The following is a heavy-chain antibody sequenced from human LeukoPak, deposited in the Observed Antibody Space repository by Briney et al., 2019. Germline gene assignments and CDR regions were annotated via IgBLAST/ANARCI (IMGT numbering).Heavy chain of an antibody. Sequence: PSENLSLTCAVSGGSLSSSNWWSWVRPPPGKGLEWIGEIYHSGSTNYNPSLKSRVTISVDKSKNQFSLKLSSVTAADTAVYYCARDLGSSSFYWYFDLWGRGTLVTVSS. CDR3: ARDLGSSSFYWYFDL. J-gene: IGHJ2*01. V-gene: IGHV4-4*02. D-gene: IGHD6-6*01. CDR1: GGSLSSSNW. CDR2: IYHSGST.